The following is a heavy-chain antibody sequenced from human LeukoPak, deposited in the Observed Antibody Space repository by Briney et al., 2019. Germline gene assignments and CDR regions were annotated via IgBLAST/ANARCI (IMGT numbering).Heavy chain of an antibody. J-gene: IGHJ4*02. D-gene: IGHD2-15*01. CDR2: IYSDGST. V-gene: IGHV3-66*01. CDR3: ARDPSGVALNTYG. Sequence: PGGSLRLSCAASGVTVSNNYMNWVRQAPGKGLEWVSLIYSDGSTYYAGSVKGRFTISRDHSKNTLYLQMNNLRTEDTAVYYCARDPSGVALNTYGWGQGTLVTVSS. CDR1: GVTVSNNY.